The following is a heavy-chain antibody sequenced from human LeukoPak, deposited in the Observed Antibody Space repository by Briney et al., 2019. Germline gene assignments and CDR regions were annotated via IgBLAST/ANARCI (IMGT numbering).Heavy chain of an antibody. CDR2: INLSGGST. CDR3: ATRIRINFDY. D-gene: IGHD5-18*01. J-gene: IGHJ4*02. Sequence: ASVKVSCKASGYIFTSYHMHWVRQAPGQGLEWMGMINLSGGSTSYAQKFQGRVTMTRDTSTSTVYMDLSSLRSEDTAVYYCATRIRINFDYWGQGTLVTVSS. V-gene: IGHV1-46*01. CDR1: GYIFTSYH.